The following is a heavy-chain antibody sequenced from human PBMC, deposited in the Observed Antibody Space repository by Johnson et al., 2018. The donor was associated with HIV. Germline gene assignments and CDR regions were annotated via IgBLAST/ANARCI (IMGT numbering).Heavy chain of an antibody. J-gene: IGHJ3*01. V-gene: IGHV3-43*01. Sequence: VQLVESGGVVVQPGGSLRLSCAASGFTFDDYTMHWVRQAPGKGLEWVSLISWDGGSTYYADSVKGRFTISRDNSKNSLYLQMNSLRTEDNALYYCAKGLRRITMIVVSWGQGTMVTVSS. CDR3: AKGLRRITMIVVS. D-gene: IGHD3-22*01. CDR2: ISWDGGST. CDR1: GFTFDDYT.